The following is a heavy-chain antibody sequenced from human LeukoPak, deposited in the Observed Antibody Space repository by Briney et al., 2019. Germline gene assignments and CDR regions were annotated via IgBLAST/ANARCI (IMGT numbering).Heavy chain of an antibody. V-gene: IGHV1-46*01. J-gene: IGHJ6*03. Sequence: GASVKVSCKASGYTFTSYYMHWVRQAPGQGLEWMGIINPSGGSTSYAQKFQGRVTMTRDMSTSTVYMELSSLRSEDTAVYYCARGMATTSDYYYYMDVWGKGTTVTVSS. D-gene: IGHD5-24*01. CDR3: ARGMATTSDYYYYMDV. CDR1: GYTFTSYY. CDR2: INPSGGST.